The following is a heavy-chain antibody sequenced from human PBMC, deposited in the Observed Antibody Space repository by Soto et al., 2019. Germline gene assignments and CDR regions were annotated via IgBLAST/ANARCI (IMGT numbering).Heavy chain of an antibody. CDR2: ISYDGSNK. CDR1: GFTFSSYA. D-gene: IGHD3-3*01. CDR3: ARDLITIFGVVTHNWFDP. V-gene: IGHV3-30-3*01. Sequence: PGGSLRLSCAASGFTFSSYAMHWVRQAPGKGLEWVAVISYDGSNKYYADSVKGRFTISRDNSKNTLYLQMNSLGAEDTAVYYCARDLITIFGVVTHNWFDPWGQGTLVTVSS. J-gene: IGHJ5*02.